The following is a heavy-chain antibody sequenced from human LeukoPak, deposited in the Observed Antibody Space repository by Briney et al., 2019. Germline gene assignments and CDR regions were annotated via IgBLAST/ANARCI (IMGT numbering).Heavy chain of an antibody. D-gene: IGHD3-3*01. CDR3: ARLTLLRKNDDFWNGHYRPLGTFDT. CDR2: IHTSGTT. J-gene: IGHJ3*02. CDR1: GASISSGEYY. V-gene: IGHV4-61*09. Sequence: SETLSLTCTVSGASISSGEYYWSWIRQPAGKDLEWIGHIHTSGTTNSKPSLKSRVTISVDTSKNQFSLKLSSVTAADTAVYFCARLTLLRKNDDFWNGHYRPLGTFDTWGQGTMVTVSS.